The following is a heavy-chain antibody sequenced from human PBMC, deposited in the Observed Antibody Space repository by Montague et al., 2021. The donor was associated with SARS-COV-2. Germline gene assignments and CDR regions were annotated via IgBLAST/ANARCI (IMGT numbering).Heavy chain of an antibody. V-gene: IGHV4-61*10. Sequence: SETLSLTCTVSGASVTTGHYYWSWIRQPAGKGLEWIGRVYHSGNTNYNPSLRSRVSISVDMSKNQISLKLSSVTAADTAVYYCARVRGAALYVGEVGYYGMVVWGQGTTVTVSS. D-gene: IGHD3-10*01. J-gene: IGHJ6*02. CDR2: VYHSGNT. CDR3: ARVRGAALYVGEVGYYGMVV. CDR1: GASVTTGHYY.